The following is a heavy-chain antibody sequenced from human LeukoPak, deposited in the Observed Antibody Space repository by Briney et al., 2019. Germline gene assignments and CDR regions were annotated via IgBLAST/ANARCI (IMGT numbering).Heavy chain of an antibody. CDR3: AGGLDGDSSDYSLFNYDY. D-gene: IGHD3-22*01. CDR1: RGTFSNYA. Sequence: SVKDSCKASRGTFSNYASNWVRQAPGQGLEWMGSIIPILGITNSAQRFQGRVTITADKSTSTAYMDLSSLRSEDTAVYYCAGGLDGDSSDYSLFNYDYWGQGTLVTVSS. J-gene: IGHJ4*02. CDR2: IIPILGIT. V-gene: IGHV1-69*04.